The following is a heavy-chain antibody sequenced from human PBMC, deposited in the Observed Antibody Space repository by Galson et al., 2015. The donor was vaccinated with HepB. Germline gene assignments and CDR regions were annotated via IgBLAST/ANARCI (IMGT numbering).Heavy chain of an antibody. CDR2: INAGNGNT. CDR3: ARGGIMVRGADAMYYFDY. V-gene: IGHV1-3*01. D-gene: IGHD3-10*01. Sequence: SVKVSCKASGYTFTSYAMHWVRQAPGQRLEWMGWINAGNGNTKYSQKFQGRVTITRDTSASTAYMELSSLRSEDTAVYYCARGGIMVRGADAMYYFDYWGQGTLVTVSS. J-gene: IGHJ4*02. CDR1: GYTFTSYA.